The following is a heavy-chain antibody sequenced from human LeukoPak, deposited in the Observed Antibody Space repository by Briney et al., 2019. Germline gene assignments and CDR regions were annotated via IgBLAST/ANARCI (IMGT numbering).Heavy chain of an antibody. CDR1: VFTFRSYG. Sequence: PGGSLRLSCAASVFTFRSYGMHGVRPAPGKGVEWVAVISYDGSNKYNLDSVKGRFTLSRASTRHTLYLQISSLRAEDTAVYYWAKESMETTRFYFDSWGQGPLVTVS. D-gene: IGHD4-11*01. CDR3: AKESMETTRFYFDS. CDR2: ISYDGSNK. J-gene: IGHJ4*02. V-gene: IGHV3-30*18.